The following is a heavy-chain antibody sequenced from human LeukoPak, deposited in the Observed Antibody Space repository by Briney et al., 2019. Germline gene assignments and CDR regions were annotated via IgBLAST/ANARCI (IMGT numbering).Heavy chain of an antibody. CDR1: GFTFDDYG. Sequence: GGSLRLSCAASGFTFDDYGMSWVRQAPGKGLEWVSGINWNGGSTGYADSVRGRFTVSRDNSKNTNYLQMDSLTADDTAIYYCAKDLAGFGNFDYWGQGALVTVSS. J-gene: IGHJ4*02. D-gene: IGHD3-3*01. V-gene: IGHV3-20*04. CDR3: AKDLAGFGNFDY. CDR2: INWNGGST.